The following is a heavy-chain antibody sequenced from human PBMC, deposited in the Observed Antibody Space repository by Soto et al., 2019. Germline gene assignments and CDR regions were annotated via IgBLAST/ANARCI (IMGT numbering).Heavy chain of an antibody. D-gene: IGHD5-18*01. CDR1: GFTYEDFA. CDR3: VKDFRRYTNGLDV. J-gene: IGHJ6*02. Sequence: EVQLVESEGGLVEPGKSLRLSCVVSGFTYEDFAMHWVRQAPGKGLEWVSGISWNSASTGYADSVTGRFTISRDNAKNSLYLQMRNLTGDDTAMYYCVKDFRRYTNGLDVWGPGTSVTVSS. CDR2: ISWNSAST. V-gene: IGHV3-9*01.